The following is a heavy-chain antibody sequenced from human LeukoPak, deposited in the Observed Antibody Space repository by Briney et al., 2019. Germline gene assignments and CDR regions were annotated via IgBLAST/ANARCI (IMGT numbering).Heavy chain of an antibody. J-gene: IGHJ4*02. Sequence: GGSLRLSCAASGFTFDDYAMHWGRQAPGKGLEWVSGISWNSGSIGYADSVKGRFTISRDNAKNSLYLQMNSLRAEDTALYYCAKGKTIRGGVITYWGQGTLVTVSS. V-gene: IGHV3-9*01. CDR2: ISWNSGSI. CDR3: AKGKTIRGGVITY. CDR1: GFTFDDYA. D-gene: IGHD3-10*01.